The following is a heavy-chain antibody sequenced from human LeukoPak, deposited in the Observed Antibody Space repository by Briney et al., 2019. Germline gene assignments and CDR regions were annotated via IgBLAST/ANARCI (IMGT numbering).Heavy chain of an antibody. D-gene: IGHD5-24*01. CDR3: ATTAGWLQSRAAFDI. CDR1: GGSISSYY. Sequence: SETLPLTCTVSGGSISSYYWSWIRQPPGKGLEWIGYIYYSGSTNYNPSLKSRVTISVDTSKNQFSLKLSSVTAADTAVYYCATTAGWLQSRAAFDIWGQGTMVTVSS. J-gene: IGHJ3*02. V-gene: IGHV4-59*01. CDR2: IYYSGST.